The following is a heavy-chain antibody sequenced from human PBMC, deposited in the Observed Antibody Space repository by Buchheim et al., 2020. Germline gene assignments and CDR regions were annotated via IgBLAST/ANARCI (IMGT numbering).Heavy chain of an antibody. CDR3: ARGDYVSIFDY. D-gene: IGHD4-17*01. CDR2: IYYSGST. V-gene: IGHV4-59*01. Sequence: QVQLQESGPGLVKPSETLSPTCTVSGGSISSYYWSWIRQPPGKGLEWIGYIYYSGSTNYNPSLKSRVTISVDTSRNQFSLKLSSVTAADTAVYYCARGDYVSIFDYWGQGTL. CDR1: GGSISSYY. J-gene: IGHJ4*02.